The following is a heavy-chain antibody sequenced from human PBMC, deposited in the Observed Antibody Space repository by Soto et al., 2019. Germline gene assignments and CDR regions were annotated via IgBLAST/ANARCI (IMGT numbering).Heavy chain of an antibody. V-gene: IGHV3-30*18. Sequence: QVQLVESGGGVVQPGRSLRLSCAASGFTFNSYGIHWVRQAPGKGLEWVAVISYDGSNKYYADSVKGRFTISRDNSKDTLYLQMNSLSAEDTAVHCCAKDFTGDLSIDYWGPGTRVTVSS. CDR1: GFTFNSYG. CDR3: AKDFTGDLSIDY. CDR2: ISYDGSNK. D-gene: IGHD3-10*01. J-gene: IGHJ4*02.